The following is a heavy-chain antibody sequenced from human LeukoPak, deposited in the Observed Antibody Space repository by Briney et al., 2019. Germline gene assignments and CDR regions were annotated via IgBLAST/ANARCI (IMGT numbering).Heavy chain of an antibody. J-gene: IGHJ4*02. CDR1: GFTFSSYW. D-gene: IGHD2-15*01. Sequence: PGGSLRLSCAASGFTFSSYWMHWVRQGPGKGLVWVSRINSDGSSTSYADSVKGRFTIYRDNAKNTLYLQMNSLRADDTAVYYCARGAVVAATPYDYWGQGNLVTVSS. V-gene: IGHV3-74*01. CDR3: ARGAVVAATPYDY. CDR2: INSDGSST.